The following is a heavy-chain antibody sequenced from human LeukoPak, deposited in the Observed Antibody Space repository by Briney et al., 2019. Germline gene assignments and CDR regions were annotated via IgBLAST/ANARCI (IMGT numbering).Heavy chain of an antibody. CDR3: ARSSYYYDSSGYYYHPDY. CDR2: ISYDGSNK. Sequence: PGGSLRLSCAASGFTFSSYGMHWVRQAPGKGLEWVAVISYDGSNKYYADSVKGRFTISRDNSKNTLYLQMNSLRAEDTAVYYCARSSYYYDSSGYYYHPDYWGQGTLVTVSS. D-gene: IGHD3-22*01. CDR1: GFTFSSYG. J-gene: IGHJ4*02. V-gene: IGHV3-30*19.